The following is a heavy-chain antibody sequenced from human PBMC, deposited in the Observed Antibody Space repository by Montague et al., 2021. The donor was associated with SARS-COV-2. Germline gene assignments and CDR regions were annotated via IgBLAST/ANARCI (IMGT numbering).Heavy chain of an antibody. V-gene: IGHV4-30-2*06. D-gene: IGHD3-10*01. Sequence: TLSLTCVVSGASVSSGDYSWSRIRQSPGKGLEWIGYIYQSGSAYYNPSLKSRVTISIDTSNNQFSLNLRSVTAADTGLYYCATGTRMYGMDLWGQGTTVTVSS. J-gene: IGHJ6*02. CDR1: GASVSSGDYS. CDR2: IYQSGSA. CDR3: ATGTRMYGMDL.